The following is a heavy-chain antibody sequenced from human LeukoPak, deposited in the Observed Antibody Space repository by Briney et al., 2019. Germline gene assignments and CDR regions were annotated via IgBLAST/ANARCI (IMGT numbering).Heavy chain of an antibody. Sequence: ASVKVSCKASGYTFTRYYMHWVRQAPGQGLAWMGLINPSGGSTSNAQEFQGRVTMTRDTSTSTVYMELSSLRSEDTAVYYCARAHGPGNHPPEDYWGQGTLVTVSS. CDR1: GYTFTRYY. CDR2: INPSGGST. D-gene: IGHD4-23*01. CDR3: ARAHGPGNHPPEDY. V-gene: IGHV1-46*01. J-gene: IGHJ4*02.